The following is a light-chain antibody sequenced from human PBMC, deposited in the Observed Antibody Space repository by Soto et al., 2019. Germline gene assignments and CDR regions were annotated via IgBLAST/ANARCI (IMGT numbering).Light chain of an antibody. V-gene: IGLV2-23*01. J-gene: IGLJ1*01. Sequence: QSALTQPASVSGSPGQSITISCTGTSSDVGSYNLVSWYQQHPGKAPKLMIYEGSKRPSGVSNRFSGSKSGNTASLTISGLQAEDEADYYCCSYAGSSTWVYVFGTGTKLTVL. CDR1: SSDVGSYNL. CDR2: EGS. CDR3: CSYAGSSTWVYV.